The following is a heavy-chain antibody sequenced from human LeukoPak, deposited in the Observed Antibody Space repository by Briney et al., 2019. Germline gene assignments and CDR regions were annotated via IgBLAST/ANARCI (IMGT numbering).Heavy chain of an antibody. Sequence: ASVKVSCKASGGTFSSYAISWVRQAPGQGLEWMGGIIPIFGTANYAQKFQGRVTITADESTSTAYMELSSLRSEDTAVYYCARSGTVAGFQDAFGIWGQGTMVTVSS. CDR2: IIPIFGTA. D-gene: IGHD6-19*01. CDR3: ARSGTVAGFQDAFGI. J-gene: IGHJ3*02. V-gene: IGHV1-69*01. CDR1: GGTFSSYA.